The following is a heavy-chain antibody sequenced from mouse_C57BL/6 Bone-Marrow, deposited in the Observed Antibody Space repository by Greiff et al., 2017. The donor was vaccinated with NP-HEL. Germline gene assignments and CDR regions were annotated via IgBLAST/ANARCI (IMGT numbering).Heavy chain of an antibody. J-gene: IGHJ3*01. CDR2: IDPENGDT. D-gene: IGHD2-1*01. CDR3: TTSRYYGNYHGFAY. Sequence: VQLQQSGAELVRPGASVKLSCTASGFNIKDDCMHWVKQRPEQGLEWIGWIDPENGDTEYASKFQGKATITADTSSNTAYLQLSSLTSEDTAVYYCTTSRYYGNYHGFAYWGQGTLVTVSA. CDR1: GFNIKDDC. V-gene: IGHV14-4*01.